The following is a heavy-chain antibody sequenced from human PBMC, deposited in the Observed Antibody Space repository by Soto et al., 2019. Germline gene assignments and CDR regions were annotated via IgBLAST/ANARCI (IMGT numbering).Heavy chain of an antibody. CDR1: GFNFTYNA. Sequence: EGQLLESGGNLVQPGRSLRLSCTASGFNFTYNAMSWVRQAPGKGLQWVSTVSGNGENTYYAESVRGRFTISRDTSKNTLYLLMNRLSVEDTAVSYCAVLPGVTAPSPAYGGQGTPVTVSS. V-gene: IGHV3-23*01. J-gene: IGHJ4*02. CDR3: AVLPGVTAPSPAY. D-gene: IGHD6-25*01. CDR2: VSGNGENT.